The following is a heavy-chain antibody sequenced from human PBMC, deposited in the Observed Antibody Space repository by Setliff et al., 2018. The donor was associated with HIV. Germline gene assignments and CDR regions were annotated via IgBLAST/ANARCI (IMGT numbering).Heavy chain of an antibody. D-gene: IGHD3-16*02. J-gene: IGHJ6*03. CDR3: ARDRIIGRGYTIRYYYMDV. Sequence: GGSLRLSCTASGFTFGDYVMSWVRQAPGKGLEWIGFIRSKAYGGTTEYAASVKGRFTISRDDSESIAYLQMNSLETEDTALYYCARDRIIGRGYTIRYYYMDVWGKGTTVTVSS. CDR1: GFTFGDYV. V-gene: IGHV3-49*04. CDR2: IRSKAYGGTT.